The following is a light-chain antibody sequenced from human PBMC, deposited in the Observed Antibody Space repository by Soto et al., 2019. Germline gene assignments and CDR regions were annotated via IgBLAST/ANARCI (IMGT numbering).Light chain of an antibody. J-gene: IGKJ5*01. CDR3: QQHGTSPIT. V-gene: IGKV3-11*01. CDR1: QSVSSY. CDR2: DAS. Sequence: IVLPQSPATLSLSPGEGATLCCRASQSVSSYLAWYQQKPGQAPRLLIYDASNRATGIPARFSGGRSGTDFTLTISRLEPEDFAVYYCQQHGTSPITFGQGTRLEIK.